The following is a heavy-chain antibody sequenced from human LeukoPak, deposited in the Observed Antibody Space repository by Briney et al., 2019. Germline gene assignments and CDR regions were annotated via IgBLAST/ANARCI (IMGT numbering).Heavy chain of an antibody. V-gene: IGHV3-48*03. CDR1: GFTFSSYE. CDR3: AREGGYYDSSGYLGY. CDR2: ISSSGSTI. J-gene: IGHJ4*02. Sequence: GGSLRLSCAASGFTFSSYEMNWVRQAPGKGLEWVSYISSSGSTIYYADSVKGRFTISRDDAKNSLYLQMNSLRAEDTAVYYCAREGGYYDSSGYLGYWGQGTLVTVSS. D-gene: IGHD3-22*01.